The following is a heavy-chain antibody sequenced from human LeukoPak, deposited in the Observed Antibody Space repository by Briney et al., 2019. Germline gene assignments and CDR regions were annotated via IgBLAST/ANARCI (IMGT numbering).Heavy chain of an antibody. D-gene: IGHD1-26*01. CDR3: ARDSGAVEATGVGFDY. CDR1: GGSISSGSYY. Sequence: SQTLSLTCTVSGGSISSGSYYWNWIRQPAGKGLEWIRRIYTSGSTNYNPSLKSRVTISVDTSKNQFSLKLSSVTAADTAVYYCARDSGAVEATGVGFDYWGQGTLVTVSS. J-gene: IGHJ4*02. CDR2: IYTSGST. V-gene: IGHV4-61*02.